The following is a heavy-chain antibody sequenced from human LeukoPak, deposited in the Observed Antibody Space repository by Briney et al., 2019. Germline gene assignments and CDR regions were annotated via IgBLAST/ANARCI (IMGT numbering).Heavy chain of an antibody. J-gene: IGHJ4*02. Sequence: PSQTLSLTCTVSGGSISSYYWSSIRQPPGKGLEWIGYIYYSGSTNYNPSLKSRVTISVDTSKNQFSLKLSSVTAADTAVYYCARDRKAGLFDYWGQGTLVTVSS. CDR1: GGSISSYY. CDR3: ARDRKAGLFDY. CDR2: IYYSGST. V-gene: IGHV4-59*01. D-gene: IGHD1-14*01.